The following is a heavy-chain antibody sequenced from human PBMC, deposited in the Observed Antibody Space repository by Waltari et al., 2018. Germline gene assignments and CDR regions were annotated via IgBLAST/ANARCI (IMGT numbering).Heavy chain of an antibody. V-gene: IGHV4-30-2*01. Sequence: QLQLQESGSGLVKPSQTLSLTCAVSAGPISSGGYSWSWIRQPPGKGLEWIGYIYQSGSTYYNPSLKSRVTISVDRSKNQFSLKLSSVTAAETAVYYCARDRITMVQGVVNHDAFDIWSQGTMVTVSS. CDR2: IYQSGST. CDR3: ARDRITMVQGVVNHDAFDI. J-gene: IGHJ3*02. CDR1: AGPISSGGYS. D-gene: IGHD3-10*01.